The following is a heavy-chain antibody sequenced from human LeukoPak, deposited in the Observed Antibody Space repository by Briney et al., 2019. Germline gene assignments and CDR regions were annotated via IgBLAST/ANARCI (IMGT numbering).Heavy chain of an antibody. V-gene: IGHV4-39*07. D-gene: IGHD3-22*01. Sequence: SETLSLTCTVSGGSISSSSYYWGWIRQPPGKGLEWIGSIYYSGSTYYNPSLKSRVTISVDTSKNQFSLKLSSVTAADTAVYYCAREGITMIVVVMDDVFDIWGQGTMITVSS. CDR1: GGSISSSSYY. CDR3: AREGITMIVVVMDDVFDI. CDR2: IYYSGST. J-gene: IGHJ3*02.